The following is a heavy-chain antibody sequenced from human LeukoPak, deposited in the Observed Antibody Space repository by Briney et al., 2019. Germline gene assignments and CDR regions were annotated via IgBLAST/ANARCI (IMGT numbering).Heavy chain of an antibody. Sequence: ASVKVSYKASGYTFTGYYMHWVRQAPGQGLEWMGWINPNSGGTNYAQKFQGRVTMTRDTSISTAYMELSRLRSDDTAVYYCARDAMENNWNDDGYWGQGTLVTDSS. J-gene: IGHJ4*02. CDR1: GYTFTGYY. CDR2: INPNSGGT. D-gene: IGHD1-20*01. CDR3: ARDAMENNWNDDGY. V-gene: IGHV1-2*02.